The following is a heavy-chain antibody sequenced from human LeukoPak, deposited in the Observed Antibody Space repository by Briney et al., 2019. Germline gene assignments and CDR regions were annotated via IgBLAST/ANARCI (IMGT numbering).Heavy chain of an antibody. V-gene: IGHV4-39*01. CDR2: IYYSGST. Sequence: SETLSLTCTVSGGSIYGGGFYWGWIRQPPRKGLEWIGHIYYSGSTYYNPSLKSRVTISVDTSKNQFSLTLSSVTAADRAVYYCARLTYDSGGYPDYWGQGNLVTVSS. CDR3: ARLTYDSGGYPDY. CDR1: GGSIYGGGFY. D-gene: IGHD3-22*01. J-gene: IGHJ4*02.